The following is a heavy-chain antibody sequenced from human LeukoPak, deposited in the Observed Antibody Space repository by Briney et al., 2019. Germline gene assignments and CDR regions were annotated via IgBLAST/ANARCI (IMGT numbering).Heavy chain of an antibody. V-gene: IGHV3-30-3*01. J-gene: IGHJ4*02. CDR3: ARDWSGIGVTAIIDY. Sequence: GGSLRLSCEVSGSNFSSYAMSWVRQAPGKGLEWVAVISYDGSNKYYADSVKGRFTISRDNSKNTLYLQMNSLRAEDTAVYYCARDWSGIGVTAIIDYWGQGTLVTVSS. CDR2: ISYDGSNK. D-gene: IGHD2-21*02. CDR1: GSNFSSYA.